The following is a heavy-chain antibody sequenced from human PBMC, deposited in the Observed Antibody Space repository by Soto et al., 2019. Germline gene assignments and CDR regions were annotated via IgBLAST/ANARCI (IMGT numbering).Heavy chain of an antibody. CDR2: IKSKTNGGTT. CDR1: GLTFRNAW. V-gene: IGHV3-15*07. D-gene: IGHD6-13*01. CDR3: TTAPPGQLIPLHY. J-gene: IGHJ4*02. Sequence: GGSLRLSCAASGLTFRNAWMNWVRQAPGKGLEWVGRIKSKTNGGTTDYAAPVKGRFTISRDDSKNTLYLQMNTLKTEDTAVYYCTTAPPGQLIPLHYWGQGTLVTVSS.